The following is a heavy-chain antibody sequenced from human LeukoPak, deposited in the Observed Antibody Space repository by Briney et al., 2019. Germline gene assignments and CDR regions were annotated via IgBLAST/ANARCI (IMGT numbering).Heavy chain of an antibody. CDR3: AKGHYDFWSGYPAGIDS. Sequence: GGSLRLSCAASGFTFSSYSMNWVRQAPGKGLEWVSYISSSSSTIYYADSVKGRFTISRDNAKNSLYLQMNGLRAEDTAVYYCAKGHYDFWSGYPAGIDSWGQGTLVTVSS. J-gene: IGHJ4*02. CDR1: GFTFSSYS. V-gene: IGHV3-48*01. D-gene: IGHD3-3*01. CDR2: ISSSSSTI.